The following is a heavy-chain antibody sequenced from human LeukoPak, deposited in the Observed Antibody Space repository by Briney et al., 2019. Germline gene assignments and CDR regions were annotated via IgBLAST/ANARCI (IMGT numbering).Heavy chain of an antibody. CDR1: GFTFSSYG. CDR2: IWYDGSNK. Sequence: GGSLRLSCAASGFTFSSYGMHWVRQAPGKGLEWVAAIWYDGSNKYYADSVKGRFTISRDNSKNTLYLQMNSLRAEDTAVYYCARVLKPFLAGHSGYDMDYWGQGTLVTVSS. CDR3: ARVLKPFLAGHSGYDMDY. J-gene: IGHJ4*02. D-gene: IGHD5-12*01. V-gene: IGHV3-33*01.